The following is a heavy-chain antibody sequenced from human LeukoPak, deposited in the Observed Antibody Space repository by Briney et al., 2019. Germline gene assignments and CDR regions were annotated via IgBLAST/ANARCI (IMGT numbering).Heavy chain of an antibody. D-gene: IGHD2-2*01. CDR1: GFTFSSYA. J-gene: IGHJ3*02. CDR3: ARFVVPAASGAFDI. V-gene: IGHV3-23*01. CDR2: ISGSGGST. Sequence: GGSLRLSCAASGFTFSSYAMSWVRQAPGKGLEWVSAISGSGGSTYYADSVKGRFTISRDNAKNSLYLQMNSLRAEDTAVYYCARFVVPAASGAFDIWGQGTMVTVSS.